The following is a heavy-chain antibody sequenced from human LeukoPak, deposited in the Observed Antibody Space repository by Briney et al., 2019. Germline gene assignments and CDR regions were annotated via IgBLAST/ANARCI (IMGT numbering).Heavy chain of an antibody. Sequence: PSETLSLTCTVSGGSISSYYWSWIRQPPGKGLEWIGYIYYSGSTNYNPSLKSRVTISVDTSKNQFSLKLSSVTAADTAVYYCAREADTAMVFDYWGQGTLVTVSS. CDR2: IYYSGST. V-gene: IGHV4-59*01. D-gene: IGHD5-18*01. CDR3: AREADTAMVFDY. CDR1: GGSISSYY. J-gene: IGHJ4*02.